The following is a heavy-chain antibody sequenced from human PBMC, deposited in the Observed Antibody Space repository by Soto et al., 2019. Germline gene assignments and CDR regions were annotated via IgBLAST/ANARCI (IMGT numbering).Heavy chain of an antibody. V-gene: IGHV3-9*01. CDR3: AKGGYSYGDFYYGMEV. Sequence: EAQLVESGGGLVQPDRSLRLSCAASGFTFDDYAMHWVRQAPGKGLEWVSGISWNGGSKGYADSVKGRFTISRDNSKKSLYLQINSLRGEDTALYYCAKGGYSYGDFYYGMEVWGQGTMVTVSS. CDR2: ISWNGGSK. D-gene: IGHD5-18*01. CDR1: GFTFDDYA. J-gene: IGHJ6*02.